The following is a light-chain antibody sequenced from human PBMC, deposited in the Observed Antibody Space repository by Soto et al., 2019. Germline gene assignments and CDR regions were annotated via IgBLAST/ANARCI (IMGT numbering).Light chain of an antibody. V-gene: IGKV1-5*01. CDR3: QQYNSYWGT. J-gene: IGKJ1*01. CDR2: DAS. Sequence: DIQMTQSPSTLSASVGXRVTITCRASQSISNWLAWYQQKQGKAPKLLIYDASSLESGVPSRFSGSGSGTEFTLTISSLQPDDFATYYCQQYNSYWGTFGQGTKV. CDR1: QSISNW.